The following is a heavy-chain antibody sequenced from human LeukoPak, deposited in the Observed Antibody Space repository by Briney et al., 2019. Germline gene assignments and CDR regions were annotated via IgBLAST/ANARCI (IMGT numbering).Heavy chain of an antibody. CDR2: IYSGGST. J-gene: IGHJ4*02. V-gene: IGHV3-66*01. Sequence: GGSLRLSCAASGFTVSSNYMSWVRQAPGKGLEWVSVIYSGGSTYYADSVKGRFSISRDNAKNLVYLQMNSLRAEDTAVYHCARFGYVAAVDVWGQGTPVTVSS. CDR1: GFTVSSNY. CDR3: ARFGYVAAVDV. D-gene: IGHD2-15*01.